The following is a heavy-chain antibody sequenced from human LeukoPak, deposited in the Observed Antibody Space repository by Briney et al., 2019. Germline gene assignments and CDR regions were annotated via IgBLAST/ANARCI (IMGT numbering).Heavy chain of an antibody. J-gene: IGHJ4*02. CDR1: GFTFSTYG. Sequence: GGSLRLSCAASGFTFSTYGMNWVRQAPGKRLEWVSHISSGSGTIYYADSVKGRFTISRDTSKNTLYLQMNSLRAEDTAVYFCASRHCSGGGCYFAGADPFDYWGQGTLVTVSS. D-gene: IGHD2-15*01. CDR2: ISSGSGTI. V-gene: IGHV3-48*01. CDR3: ASRHCSGGGCYFAGADPFDY.